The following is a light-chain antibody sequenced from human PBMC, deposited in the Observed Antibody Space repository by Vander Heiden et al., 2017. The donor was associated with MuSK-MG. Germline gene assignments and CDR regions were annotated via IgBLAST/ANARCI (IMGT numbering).Light chain of an antibody. J-gene: IGKJ5*01. CDR2: DVS. V-gene: IGKV1-39*01. Sequence: DINMTQSPSSLSASVGDRVTITCRASQYIGHCLSWYQQKSGKAPSLLIFDVSTLHPGVPSRFSGSGSETDFTLTINSLKPEDFATYFCQQSFVESGTFGQGTRLE. CDR1: QYIGHC. CDR3: QQSFVESGT.